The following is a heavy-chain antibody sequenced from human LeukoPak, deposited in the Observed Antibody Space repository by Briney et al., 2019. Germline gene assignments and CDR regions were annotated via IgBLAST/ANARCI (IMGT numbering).Heavy chain of an antibody. Sequence: GESLRLSCAASGFPLGGYWMTWIRQAPGKGLEWLAMNNEDGSAKYYLDSVKGRFTISRDNAKNSLYLQMSSLRAEDTAVYYCARIVLVRGVIYYGMDVWGQGTTVTVSS. CDR3: ARIVLVRGVIYYGMDV. D-gene: IGHD3-10*01. CDR1: GFPLGGYW. J-gene: IGHJ6*02. V-gene: IGHV3-7*01. CDR2: NNEDGSAK.